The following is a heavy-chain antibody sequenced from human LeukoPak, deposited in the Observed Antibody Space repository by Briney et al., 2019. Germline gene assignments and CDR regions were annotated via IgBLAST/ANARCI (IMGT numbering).Heavy chain of an antibody. D-gene: IGHD2-15*01. CDR2: IKQDGSEK. CDR3: ARDSLGYCSGGSCSVV. CDR1: GFTFSSYW. Sequence: GGSLRLSCAASGFTFSSYWMSWVRQAPGKGLEWVAHIKQDGSEKYYVDSVKGRFTISRDNAKNSLYLQMNSLRAEDTAVYYCARDSLGYCSGGSCSVVWGQGTLVTVSS. V-gene: IGHV3-7*01. J-gene: IGHJ4*02.